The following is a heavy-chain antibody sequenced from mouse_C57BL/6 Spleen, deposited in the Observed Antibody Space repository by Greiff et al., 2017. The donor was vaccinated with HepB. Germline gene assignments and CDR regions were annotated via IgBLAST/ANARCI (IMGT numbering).Heavy chain of an antibody. Sequence: QVQLQQPGAELVRPGSSVKLSCKASGYTFTSYWMHWVKQRPIQGLEWIGNIDPSDSETHYNQKFKDKATLTVDKSSSTAYMQLSSLTSEDSAVYYCALYYCGSSSYWGQGTTLTVSS. CDR2: IDPSDSET. J-gene: IGHJ2*01. CDR1: GYTFTSYW. D-gene: IGHD1-1*01. V-gene: IGHV1-52*01. CDR3: ALYYCGSSSY.